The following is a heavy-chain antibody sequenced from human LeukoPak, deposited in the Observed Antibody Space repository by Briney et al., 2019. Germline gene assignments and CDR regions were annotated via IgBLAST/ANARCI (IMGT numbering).Heavy chain of an antibody. Sequence: PGGSLRLSCAASGFTVSSNYMSWVRQAPGKGLEWVSVIYSGGSTYYADSVKGRFTISRDNSKNTLYLQMNSLRAEDTAVYYCAKDRGNIVVVIAGYYFDYWGQGTLVTVSS. V-gene: IGHV3-53*01. CDR2: IYSGGST. CDR1: GFTVSSNY. J-gene: IGHJ4*02. CDR3: AKDRGNIVVVIAGYYFDY. D-gene: IGHD2-21*01.